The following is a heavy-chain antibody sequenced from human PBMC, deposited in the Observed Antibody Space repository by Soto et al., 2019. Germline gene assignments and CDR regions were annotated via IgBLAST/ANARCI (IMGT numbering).Heavy chain of an antibody. J-gene: IGHJ6*02. D-gene: IGHD5-12*01. Sequence: QVQLVESGGGVVQPGRSLRLSCAASGFTFSSYAMHWVRQAPGKGLEWVAVISYDGSNKYYADSVKGRFTISRDNSKNTLYLQMNSLRAEDTAVYYCARTLVATFYYYYGMDVWGQGTTVTVSS. V-gene: IGHV3-30-3*01. CDR2: ISYDGSNK. CDR1: GFTFSSYA. CDR3: ARTLVATFYYYYGMDV.